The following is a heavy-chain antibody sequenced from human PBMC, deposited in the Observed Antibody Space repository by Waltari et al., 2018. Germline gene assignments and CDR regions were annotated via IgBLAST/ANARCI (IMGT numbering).Heavy chain of an antibody. CDR2: ISSSSSYI. D-gene: IGHD6-19*01. J-gene: IGHJ3*02. V-gene: IGHV3-21*01. CDR1: GFTFSSYS. Sequence: EVQLVESGGGLVKPGGSLRLSCAASGFTFSSYSMNWGRQAPGKGLEWVSSISSSSSYIYYADSVKGRFTSARDNAKNSLYLQMNSLRAEDTAVYYCARDPVAGGAFDIWGQGTMVTVSS. CDR3: ARDPVAGGAFDI.